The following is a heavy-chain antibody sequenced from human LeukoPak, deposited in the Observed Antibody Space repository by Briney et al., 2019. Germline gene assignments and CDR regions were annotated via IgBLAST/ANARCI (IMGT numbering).Heavy chain of an antibody. V-gene: IGHV3-74*01. J-gene: IGHJ4*02. CDR2: ISRDGSIT. Sequence: PGGSLRLSCAASGFTFSSYWMHWVRQVPGKGLVWVPRISRDGSITYYADSVKGRFTFSRDNAKNTLYLQMNTLRAEDTAMYYCARDHYGSVDYWGQGTLVTVSS. CDR1: GFTFSSYW. D-gene: IGHD3-10*01. CDR3: ARDHYGSVDY.